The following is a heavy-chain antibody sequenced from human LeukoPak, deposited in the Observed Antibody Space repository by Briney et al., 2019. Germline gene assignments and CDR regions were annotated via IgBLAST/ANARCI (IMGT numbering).Heavy chain of an antibody. V-gene: IGHV3-49*04. J-gene: IGHJ4*02. CDR1: RFTFGDYS. Sequence: GRSLRLSCTLSRFTFGDYSITWVSHAPGRVLEWVGFIRSKIYGGTPEYAASVKGRFTISRDDSKGIAYLQMNSVKTEDTAVYYCTRDQTPYYWGQGTLVTVSS. CDR3: TRDQTPYY. CDR2: IRSKIYGGTP.